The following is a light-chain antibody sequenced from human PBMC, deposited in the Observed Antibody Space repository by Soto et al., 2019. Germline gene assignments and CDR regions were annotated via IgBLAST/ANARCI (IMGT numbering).Light chain of an antibody. J-gene: IGLJ1*01. CDR1: NIGRKS. CDR3: QVWDTNSEHRFYV. V-gene: IGLV3-21*02. CDR2: DDN. Sequence: SYELTQPPSVSVAPGQTATITCGGDNIGRKSVHWYQQKPGQAPVLVVSDDNDRPSGIPERFSASNSGNTATLTVSRVEAGDEADYYCQVWDTNSEHRFYVFGTGTKVTVL.